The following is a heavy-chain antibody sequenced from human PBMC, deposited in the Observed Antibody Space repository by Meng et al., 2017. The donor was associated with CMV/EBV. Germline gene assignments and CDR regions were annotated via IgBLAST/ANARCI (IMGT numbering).Heavy chain of an antibody. Sequence: CEDIGFTVSGNYISWVGQGPGKGLEWVSVIYSGGSTYYADSVKGRFTISRDNSKNTLYLQMNSLRAEDTAVYYCARAASSSMTLDPWSQGTLVTVSS. CDR3: ARAASSSMTLDP. CDR1: GFTVSGNY. D-gene: IGHD2/OR15-2a*01. CDR2: IYSGGST. J-gene: IGHJ5*02. V-gene: IGHV3-66*02.